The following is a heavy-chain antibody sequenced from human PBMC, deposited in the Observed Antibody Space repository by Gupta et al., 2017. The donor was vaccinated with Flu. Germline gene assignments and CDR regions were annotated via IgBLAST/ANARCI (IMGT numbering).Heavy chain of an antibody. CDR2: ISASGGAT. CDR3: ARDYQSSGNYRAMFDH. V-gene: IGHV3-23*01. Sequence: EVQLLESGGGLVQPGGSLGVSCVISDFTFSTFAMTWVRPLPGKGLEWVSSISASGGATYYADSVGGRFTISRDNSKNTVYLQMSSLRADDTAVYYCARDYQSSGNYRAMFDHWGQGTLVTVSS. CDR1: DFTFSTFA. J-gene: IGHJ4*02. D-gene: IGHD1-26*01.